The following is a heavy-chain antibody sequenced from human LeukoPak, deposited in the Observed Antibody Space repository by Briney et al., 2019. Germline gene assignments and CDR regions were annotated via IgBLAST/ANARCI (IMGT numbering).Heavy chain of an antibody. CDR3: AKDKSYGLEY. J-gene: IGHJ4*02. Sequence: GGSLRLSCAASGFTFSSYAMSWVRQAPGKGLEWVSALSGSGGSTYYADSVKGRFTISRDNSKNTLYLQMSSLRAEGTAVYYCAKDKSYGLEYWGQGTLVTVSS. V-gene: IGHV3-23*01. CDR2: LSGSGGST. CDR1: GFTFSSYA. D-gene: IGHD5-18*01.